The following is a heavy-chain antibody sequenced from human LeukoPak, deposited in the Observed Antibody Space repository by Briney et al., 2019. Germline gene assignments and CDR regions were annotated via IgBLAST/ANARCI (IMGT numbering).Heavy chain of an antibody. CDR2: IYFTGST. CDR1: GGSISTYY. J-gene: IGHJ4*02. D-gene: IGHD6-6*01. V-gene: IGHV4-59*01. Sequence: SETLSLTCTVSGGSISTYYWSWIRQPPGKALEWIGYIYFTGSTNYNPSLKSRVTMSVDTSKNRFSLKLGSVTAADTAVYFCARGIGAAAPLDFWGQGTLVTVSS. CDR3: ARGIGAAAPLDF.